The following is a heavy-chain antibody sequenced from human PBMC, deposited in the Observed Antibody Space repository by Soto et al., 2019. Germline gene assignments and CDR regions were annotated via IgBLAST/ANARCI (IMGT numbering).Heavy chain of an antibody. CDR2: IYHSGTT. CDR1: GGSVSSTNW. J-gene: IGHJ4*02. V-gene: IGHV4-4*02. CDR3: AFPATADFDY. D-gene: IGHD6-13*01. Sequence: SETLSLTXAVSGGSVSSTNWWTWVRQSSGRGLEWIGEIYHSGTTNYSPSLKSRVNIAVDMSTNHLSLTLISVTAADTAVYYCAFPATADFDYWGKGILVTVSS.